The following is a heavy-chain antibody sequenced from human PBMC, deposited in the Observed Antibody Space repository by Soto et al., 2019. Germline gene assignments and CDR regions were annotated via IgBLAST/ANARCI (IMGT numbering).Heavy chain of an antibody. Sequence: VQLVESGGGVVQPGRSLRLSCAASGFTFSGYDMHWVRQAAGERLEWVSAIATSGNTYYAGSVKGRFTISRENAKNSLYLQINNVGAGDTAVYYCAREYVDWGYWYFDLWGRGTLVTVSS. CDR2: IATSGNT. CDR1: GFTFSGYD. V-gene: IGHV3-13*01. J-gene: IGHJ2*01. CDR3: AREYVDWGYWYFDL. D-gene: IGHD3-9*01.